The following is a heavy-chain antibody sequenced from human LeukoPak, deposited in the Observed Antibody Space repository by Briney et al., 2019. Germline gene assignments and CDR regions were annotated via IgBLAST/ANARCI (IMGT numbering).Heavy chain of an antibody. CDR3: STGSYRDVIDI. CDR2: ISRSGGST. Sequence: PGGSLRLSCAASGFTFRSYAMSWVRQAPVKVLEWVSAISRSGGSTYYADSVKGRFTISRDNAKNTLYLQMNSLRADDTAVYYCSTGSYRDVIDIWGQGTMVTVSS. J-gene: IGHJ3*02. V-gene: IGHV3-23*01. D-gene: IGHD1-26*01. CDR1: GFTFRSYA.